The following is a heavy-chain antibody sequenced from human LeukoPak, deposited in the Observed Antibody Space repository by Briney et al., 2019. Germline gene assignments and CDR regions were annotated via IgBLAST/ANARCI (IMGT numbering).Heavy chain of an antibody. J-gene: IGHJ4*02. Sequence: ASETLSLTCAVSGGSITRSKWWTWVRQPPGKGLEWIGESYHSGSTNYNPSLKSRVTISVDKSKKQFSLKLSSVTAADTAVYYCARVKSAYFDYWGQGTLVTVSS. CDR2: SYHSGST. CDR1: GGSITRSKW. V-gene: IGHV4-4*02. CDR3: ARVKSAYFDY.